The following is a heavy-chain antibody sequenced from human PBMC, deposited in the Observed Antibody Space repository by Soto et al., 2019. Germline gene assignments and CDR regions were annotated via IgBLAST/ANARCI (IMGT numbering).Heavy chain of an antibody. J-gene: IGHJ4*02. CDR2: INHSGST. D-gene: IGHD3-22*01. Sequence: SETLSLTCAVYGGSFSGYYWTWIRQPPGKGLEWIGYINHSGSTNYNPSLKSRVTVSVDTSKNQFSLKLSSVTAADTAVYYCARGNYYDSSGYPPDFDYWGQGTLVTVSS. CDR1: GGSFSGYY. V-gene: IGHV4-34*01. CDR3: ARGNYYDSSGYPPDFDY.